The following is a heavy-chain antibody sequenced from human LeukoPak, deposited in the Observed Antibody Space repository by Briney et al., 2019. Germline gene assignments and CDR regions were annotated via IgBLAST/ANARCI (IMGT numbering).Heavy chain of an antibody. D-gene: IGHD3-3*01. CDR3: ARDSSYYDFWSGDYYYYMDV. V-gene: IGHV3-33*01. CDR1: GFAFGTYG. Sequence: GGSLRLSCAASGFAFGTYGMHWVRQTPGKGLEWVAVIRYDGTYKYYADSVKGRFTISRDNAKNSLYLQMNSLRAEDTAVYYCARDSSYYDFWSGDYYYYMDVWGKGTTVTVSS. CDR2: IRYDGTYK. J-gene: IGHJ6*03.